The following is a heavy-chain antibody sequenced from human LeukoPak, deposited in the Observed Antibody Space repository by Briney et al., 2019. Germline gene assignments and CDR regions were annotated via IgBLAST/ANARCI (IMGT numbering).Heavy chain of an antibody. CDR2: IYYSGTT. CDR3: AREVDAAAAYNWFDP. Sequence: SETLSLTCTVSGDSISSSSYYWVWIRQPPGKGLEWIGTIYYSGTTYYNPSLKSRVTISVDTSKNQFSLRLSSVTAADTAVYYCAREVDAAAAYNWFDPWGQGTLVTVSS. D-gene: IGHD2-2*01. J-gene: IGHJ5*02. CDR1: GDSISSSSYY. V-gene: IGHV4-39*07.